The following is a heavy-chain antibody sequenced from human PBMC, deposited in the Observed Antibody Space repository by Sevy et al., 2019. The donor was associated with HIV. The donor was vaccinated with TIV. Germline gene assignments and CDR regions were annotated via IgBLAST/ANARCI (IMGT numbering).Heavy chain of an antibody. V-gene: IGHV4-39*02. CDR3: ASAPGRYCGVDCYLGAFDY. CDR1: GGSIRNNDYY. Sequence: SETLSLTCTVFGGSIRNNDYYWGWIRQTAGKGLEWIGSIHYSGTTYYKPSLKSRLAISVDTSKNHYSLNLNSVTAADTAVYYCASAPGRYCGVDCYLGAFDYWGRGALVTVSS. J-gene: IGHJ4*02. D-gene: IGHD2-21*02. CDR2: IHYSGTT.